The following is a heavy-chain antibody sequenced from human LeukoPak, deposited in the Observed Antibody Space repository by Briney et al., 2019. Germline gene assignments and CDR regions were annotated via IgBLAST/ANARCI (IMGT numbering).Heavy chain of an antibody. Sequence: GGSLRLSCAASGFTFSSYAMHWVRQAPGKGLEWVAVVSFDGSDKFYADSVKGRFTISRDNPKNALYLQLNSPRTEDTAVYYCATQPCSGGRCYLLHWGQGTLVTVSS. J-gene: IGHJ4*02. CDR3: ATQPCSGGRCYLLH. CDR1: GFTFSSYA. V-gene: IGHV3-30*04. D-gene: IGHD2-15*01. CDR2: VSFDGSDK.